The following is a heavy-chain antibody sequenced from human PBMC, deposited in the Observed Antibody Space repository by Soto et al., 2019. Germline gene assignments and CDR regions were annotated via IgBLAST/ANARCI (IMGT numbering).Heavy chain of an antibody. CDR2: INAGNGNT. J-gene: IGHJ4*02. V-gene: IGHV1-3*01. CDR1: GYAFTSYA. D-gene: IGHD2-2*02. CDR3: ARAQGVPAAILLFDY. Sequence: AAVKVSCKASGYAFTSYAMHWVRQAPGQRLEWMGWINAGNGNTKYSQKFQGRVTITRDTSASTAYMELSSPRSGDTAVYYCARAQGVPAAILLFDYWGQGTLVTVSS.